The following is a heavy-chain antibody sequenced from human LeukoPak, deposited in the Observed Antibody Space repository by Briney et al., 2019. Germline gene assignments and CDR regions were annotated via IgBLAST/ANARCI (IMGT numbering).Heavy chain of an antibody. CDR2: IKQDGSEK. Sequence: GGSLRLSCAASGFTFSSYWMSWVRQAPGKRLEWVANIKQDGSEKYYVDSVKGRFTISRDNAKNSLYLQMNSLRAEDTAVYYCARELVRYYYDSSGYYFSKRFDYWGQGTLVTVSS. V-gene: IGHV3-7*01. D-gene: IGHD3-22*01. CDR1: GFTFSSYW. J-gene: IGHJ4*02. CDR3: ARELVRYYYDSSGYYFSKRFDY.